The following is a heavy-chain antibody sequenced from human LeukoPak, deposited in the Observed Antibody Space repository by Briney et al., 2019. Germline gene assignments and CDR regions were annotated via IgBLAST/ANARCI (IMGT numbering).Heavy chain of an antibody. V-gene: IGHV3-23*01. D-gene: IGHD2-15*01. CDR1: GFTFSSYA. CDR3: AKDPSTYCSGGSCYYDY. CDR2: ISGSGGST. J-gene: IGHJ4*02. Sequence: GGSLRLSCAASGFTFSSYAMSWVRQAPGKGLEWVSAISGSGGSTYYADSVEGRFTISRDNSKNTLYLQMNSLRAEDTAVYYCAKDPSTYCSGGSCYYDYWGQGTLVTVSS.